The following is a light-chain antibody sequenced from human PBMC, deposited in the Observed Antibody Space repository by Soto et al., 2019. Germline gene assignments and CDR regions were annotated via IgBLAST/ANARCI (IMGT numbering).Light chain of an antibody. J-gene: IGLJ2*01. CDR1: SSDVGSYNL. V-gene: IGLV2-23*02. CDR3: CSYAGSSTLGV. Sequence: QSALTQPASVSGSPGQSITISCTGTSSDVGSYNLVSWYQQHPGKAPKLMIYEVSKRPSGVSNRFSGSKSGNTASLTISGLQAEDEADYCCCSYAGSSTLGVFGGGTKLTVL. CDR2: EVS.